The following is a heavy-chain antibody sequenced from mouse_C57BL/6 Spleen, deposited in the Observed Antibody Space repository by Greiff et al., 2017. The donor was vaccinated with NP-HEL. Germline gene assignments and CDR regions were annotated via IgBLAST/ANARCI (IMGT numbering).Heavy chain of an antibody. CDR2: IRNKANGYTT. J-gene: IGHJ4*01. Sequence: DVKLQESGGGLVQPGGSLSLSCAASGFTFTDYYMSWVRQPPGKALEWLGFIRNKANGYTTEYSASVKGRFTISRDNSQSILYLQMNALRAEDSATYYCARSYVGSSYYAMDYWGQGTSVTVSS. CDR3: ARSYVGSSYYAMDY. V-gene: IGHV7-3*01. CDR1: GFTFTDYY. D-gene: IGHD1-1*02.